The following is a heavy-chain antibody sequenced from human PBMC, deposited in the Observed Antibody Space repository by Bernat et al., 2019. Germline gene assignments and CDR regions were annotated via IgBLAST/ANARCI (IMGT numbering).Heavy chain of an antibody. Sequence: QVQLVQSGAEVKKPGASVKVSCKASGYTFTSYGISWVRQAPGQGLEWMGWISAYNGNTNYAQKLQGRVTMTTDTSTSTAYMELRSLRSDDTAVYYCARDQITRSWFGELLRGENWFDPWGQGTLVTVSS. J-gene: IGHJ5*02. V-gene: IGHV1-18*01. CDR2: ISAYNGNT. CDR1: GYTFTSYG. D-gene: IGHD3-10*01. CDR3: ARDQITRSWFGELLRGENWFDP.